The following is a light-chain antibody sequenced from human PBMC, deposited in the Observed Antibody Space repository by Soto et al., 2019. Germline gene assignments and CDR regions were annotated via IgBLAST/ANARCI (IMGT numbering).Light chain of an antibody. CDR3: CSYAGSSTFLYV. CDR2: SNN. CDR1: SSNIGSNT. V-gene: IGLV1-44*01. Sequence: QSALTQPPSASGTPGQRVTISCSGSSSNIGSNTVNWYQQLPGTAPKLLIYSNNQRPSGVPDRFSGSKSGNTASLTISGLQAEDEADYYCCSYAGSSTFLYVFGTGTKVTAL. J-gene: IGLJ1*01.